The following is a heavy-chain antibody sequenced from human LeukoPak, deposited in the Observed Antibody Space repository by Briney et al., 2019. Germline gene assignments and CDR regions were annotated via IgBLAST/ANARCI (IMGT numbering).Heavy chain of an antibody. J-gene: IGHJ4*02. V-gene: IGHV4-59*01. CDR3: ARTSGYSYGYGFDY. D-gene: IGHD5-18*01. Sequence: KASETLSLTCTVSGGSISSYYWSWIRQPPGKGLEWIGYIYYSGSTNYNPSLKSRVTISVDTSKNQFSLKLSSVTAADTAVHYCARTSGYSYGYGFDYWGQGTLVTVSS. CDR2: IYYSGST. CDR1: GGSISSYY.